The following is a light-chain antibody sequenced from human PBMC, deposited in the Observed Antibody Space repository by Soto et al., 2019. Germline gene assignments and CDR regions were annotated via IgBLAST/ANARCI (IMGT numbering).Light chain of an antibody. CDR2: DAS. Sequence: EFFLTQSPSTLALSSVERATLSCMASQGGTSYLAWYQQKPGQAPRLLIYDASNRAPGIPARFSGSGPGTDFTLTISSLEPEDFAVYYCQQRTNWRITFGQGTRLEIK. CDR3: QQRTNWRIT. CDR1: QGGTSY. J-gene: IGKJ5*01. V-gene: IGKV3D-11*01.